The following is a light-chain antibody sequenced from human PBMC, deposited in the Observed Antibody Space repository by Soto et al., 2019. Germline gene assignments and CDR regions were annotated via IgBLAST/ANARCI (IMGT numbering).Light chain of an antibody. CDR2: GAF. CDR1: QTVSTN. V-gene: IGKV3-20*01. CDR3: QQYGSLIT. J-gene: IGKJ5*01. Sequence: DIVMTQSPATLSLSPGERATLSCTASQTVSTNVAWYQQKPGQAPRLLIYGAFTRATGIPDRFSGSGSGTDFTLTISRLEPEDFAVYYCQQYGSLITFGQGTRLEIK.